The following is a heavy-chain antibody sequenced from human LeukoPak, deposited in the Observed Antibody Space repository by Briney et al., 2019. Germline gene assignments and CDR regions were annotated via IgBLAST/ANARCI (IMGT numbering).Heavy chain of an antibody. J-gene: IGHJ4*02. CDR1: VGSFSGYY. V-gene: IGHV4-34*01. CDR2: INHSGST. CDR3: ARLQRLFDY. Sequence: SETLSLTCAVYVGSFSGYYWSWIRQPPGKGLEWIGEINHSGSTNYNPSLKSRVTISVDTSKNQFSLKLSSVTAADTAVYYCARLQRLFDYWGQGTLVTVSS.